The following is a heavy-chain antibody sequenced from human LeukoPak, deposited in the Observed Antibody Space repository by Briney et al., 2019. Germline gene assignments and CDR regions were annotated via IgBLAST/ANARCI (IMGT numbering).Heavy chain of an antibody. V-gene: IGHV1-69*01. Sequence: GGSLRLSCAASGFTFSSYAMSWVRQAPGQGLEWMGGIIPIFGTANYAQKFQGRVTITADESTSTAYMELSSLRSEDTAVYYCARTMSGDVPAAIMSHWFDPWGQGTLVTVSS. CDR2: IIPIFGTA. CDR3: ARTMSGDVPAAIMSHWFDP. CDR1: GFTFSSYA. J-gene: IGHJ5*02. D-gene: IGHD2-2*02.